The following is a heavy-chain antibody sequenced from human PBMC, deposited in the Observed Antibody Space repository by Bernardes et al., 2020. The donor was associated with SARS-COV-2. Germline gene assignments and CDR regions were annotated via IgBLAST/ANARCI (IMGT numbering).Heavy chain of an antibody. CDR2: IYSGGTT. J-gene: IGHJ6*02. CDR1: GFTVSSNY. Sequence: GGSLRLSCAASGFTVSSNYMSWVRQAPGKGLEWVSIIYSGGTTYYADSVKGRFTISRDNSKNTLYLQMNSLRAEDTAVYYCARDLIVYGMDVWGQGTTVTVSS. V-gene: IGHV3-53*01. D-gene: IGHD3-16*02. CDR3: ARDLIVYGMDV.